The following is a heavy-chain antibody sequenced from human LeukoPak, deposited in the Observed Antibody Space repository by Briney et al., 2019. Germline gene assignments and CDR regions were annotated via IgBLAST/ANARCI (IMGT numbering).Heavy chain of an antibody. D-gene: IGHD3-9*01. V-gene: IGHV3-21*01. CDR3: ARDRMDDILTGYYTPSYYYYYGMDV. J-gene: IGHJ6*04. CDR2: ISSSSSYI. Sequence: GGSLRLSCAASGFTFSSYSMNWVRQAPGKGLEWVSSISSSSSYIYYADSVKGRFTISRDNAKNSLYLQMNSLRAEDTAVYYCARDRMDDILTGYYTPSYYYYYGMDVWGKGTTDTVSS. CDR1: GFTFSSYS.